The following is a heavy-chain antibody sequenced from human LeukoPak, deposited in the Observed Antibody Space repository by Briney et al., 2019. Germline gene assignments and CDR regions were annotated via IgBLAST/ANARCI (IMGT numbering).Heavy chain of an antibody. CDR2: INHSGST. CDR3: ARAVLAAANYGVDV. Sequence: SETLSLTCAVYGGSFSGYYWSWIRQPPGKGLEWIGEINHSGSTNYNPSLKSRVTISVDTSKNQFSLKLNSVTPEDTAVYYCARAVLAAANYGVDVWGQGTTVTVSS. J-gene: IGHJ6*02. D-gene: IGHD6-13*01. CDR1: GGSFSGYY. V-gene: IGHV4-34*01.